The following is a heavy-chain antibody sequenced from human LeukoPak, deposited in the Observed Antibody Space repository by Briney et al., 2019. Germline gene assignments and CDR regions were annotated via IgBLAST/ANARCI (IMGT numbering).Heavy chain of an antibody. V-gene: IGHV3-48*01. J-gene: IGHJ3*01. D-gene: IGHD4-17*01. CDR2: ISSSSSTI. CDR3: ARDPNGDYIGAFDF. CDR1: GFTFSSYS. Sequence: GGSLRLSCAASGFTFSSYSMNWVRQAPGTGLEWVSYISSSSSTIYYADSVKGRFTISRDNAKNSLYLQMNSLRAEDTAVYYCARDPNGDYIGAFDFRGQGTMVTVSS.